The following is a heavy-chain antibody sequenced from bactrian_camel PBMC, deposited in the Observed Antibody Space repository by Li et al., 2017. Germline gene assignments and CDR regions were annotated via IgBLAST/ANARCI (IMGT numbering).Heavy chain of an antibody. Sequence: VQLVESGGGPVQAGGSLRLSCTVSGFTFSDYAMSWVRQVPGKGLEWVSSIYKDGSSTVYADSVKGRFTISRDNTKNTVYLQSNSLKSEDTALYYCAAGTSWGTSTFFSYWGQGTQVTVS. CDR3: AAGTSWGTSTFFSY. CDR2: IYKDGSST. D-gene: IGHD5*01. V-gene: IGHV3-2*01. J-gene: IGHJ4*01. CDR1: GFTFSDYA.